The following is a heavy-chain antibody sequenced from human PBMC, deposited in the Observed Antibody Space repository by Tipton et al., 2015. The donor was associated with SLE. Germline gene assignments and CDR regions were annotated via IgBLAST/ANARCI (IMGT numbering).Heavy chain of an antibody. D-gene: IGHD2-21*01. Sequence: VQLVQSGAEVKKPGESLKISCKGSGYNFPNYWIGWVRQVAGRGLELMAIIYPGDSNTRYNPSFEGQVTISADKSTSTAYLQWTSLKASDTAMYFCATLGYCGENCPHWYVDLWGRGTLVTVSS. J-gene: IGHJ2*01. V-gene: IGHV5-51*03. CDR1: GYNFPNYW. CDR2: IYPGDSNT. CDR3: ATLGYCGENCPHWYVDL.